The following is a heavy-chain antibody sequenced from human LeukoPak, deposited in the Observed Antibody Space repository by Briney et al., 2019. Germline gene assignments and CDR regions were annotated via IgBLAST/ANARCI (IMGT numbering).Heavy chain of an antibody. CDR1: GYTLTELS. D-gene: IGHD6-13*01. CDR2: FDPEGGET. CDR3: ATGTKAIAAAGTDY. Sequence: ASVKVSCKVSGYTLTELSMHWVRQAPGKGLEWMGGFDPEGGETIYAQKFQGRVTMTEDTSTDTAYMELSSLRSEDTAVYYCATGTKAIAAAGTDYWGQGTLVTVSS. J-gene: IGHJ4*02. V-gene: IGHV1-24*01.